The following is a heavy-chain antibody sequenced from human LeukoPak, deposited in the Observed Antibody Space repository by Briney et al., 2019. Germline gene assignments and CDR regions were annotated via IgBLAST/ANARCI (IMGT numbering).Heavy chain of an antibody. J-gene: IGHJ6*02. CDR2: INHSGST. CDR1: GGSFSDYF. V-gene: IGHV4-34*01. D-gene: IGHD2-2*01. CDR3: ARVDIVVVPAARRYYYYYGMDV. Sequence: SETLSLTCAVYGGSFSDYFWSWIRQPPGKGLEWIGEINHSGSTNYNPSLKSRVTISVDTSKNQFSLKLSSVTAADTAVYYCARVDIVVVPAARRYYYYYGMDVWGQGTTVTVSS.